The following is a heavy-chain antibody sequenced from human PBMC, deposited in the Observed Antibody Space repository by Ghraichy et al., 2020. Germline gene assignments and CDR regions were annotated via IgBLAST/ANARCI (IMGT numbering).Heavy chain of an antibody. CDR1: GGSFSGYY. D-gene: IGHD1-7*01. J-gene: IGHJ6*03. V-gene: IGHV4-34*01. Sequence: SETLSLTCAVYGGSFSGYYWSWIRQPPGKGLEWIGEINHSGSTNYNPSLKSRVTISVDTSKNQFSLKLSSVTAADTAVYYCARGYPSAPRNWNYVSYYYYYMDVWGKGTTVTVSS. CDR3: ARGYPSAPRNWNYVSYYYYYMDV. CDR2: INHSGST.